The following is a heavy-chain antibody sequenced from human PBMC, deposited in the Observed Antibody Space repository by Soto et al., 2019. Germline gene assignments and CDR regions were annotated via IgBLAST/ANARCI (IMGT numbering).Heavy chain of an antibody. J-gene: IGHJ5*02. V-gene: IGHV1-46*01. CDR3: ARDYSQNYGTPTTSSRFHP. CDR1: GFSFSGYY. D-gene: IGHD3-10*01. CDR2: INPSGETR. Sequence: ASVKVSCKASGFSFSGYYMHWVRQAPGQGLEWMGIINPSGETRDYAQKFQGKITITRDTSTSTVYMDLSSLRYEDTAVYYCARDYSQNYGTPTTSSRFHPWVQGTPVTVSS.